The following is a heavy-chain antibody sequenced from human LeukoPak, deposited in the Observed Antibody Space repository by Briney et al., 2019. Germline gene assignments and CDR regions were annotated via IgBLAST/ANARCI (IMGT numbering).Heavy chain of an antibody. CDR3: ARDTSSGGYSYA. CDR1: GYTFTSYY. J-gene: IGHJ4*02. D-gene: IGHD5-18*01. Sequence: GASVKVSCTASGYTFTSYYMHWVRQAPGQGLEWMGIINPSGGSTSYAQKFQGRVTMTRDTSTSTVYMELSSLRSEDTAVYYCARDTSSGGYSYAWGQGTLVTVSS. V-gene: IGHV1-46*01. CDR2: INPSGGST.